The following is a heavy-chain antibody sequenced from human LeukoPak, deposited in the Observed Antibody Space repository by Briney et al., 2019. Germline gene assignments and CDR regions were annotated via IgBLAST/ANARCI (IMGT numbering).Heavy chain of an antibody. D-gene: IGHD2-15*01. CDR3: VRGGESTWS. CDR2: INNDGSGT. V-gene: IGHV3-74*01. J-gene: IGHJ5*02. CDR1: GFTFSSYW. Sequence: PGGSLRLSCAASGFTFSSYWMHWVRQAPGKGPVWVSRINNDGSGTTYADSVKGRFTTSRDDAKNTLYLQMNSLRAEDTAVYYCVRGGESTWSWGQGTLVTVSS.